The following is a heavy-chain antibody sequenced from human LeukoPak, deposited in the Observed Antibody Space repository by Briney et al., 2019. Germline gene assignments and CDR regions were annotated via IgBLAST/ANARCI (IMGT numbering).Heavy chain of an antibody. Sequence: PSETLSVTCTGSGGSISSGDYYWRWLRQPPGRGLEWIGYIYYSGSTYYNPSLKSRVTISVDTSKNQFSLKPSSVTAADPAVYYCASVRTYYDFWSGYSYNWFDPGGQGPLVTVSA. V-gene: IGHV4-30-4*01. CDR1: GGSISSGDYY. CDR3: ASVRTYYDFWSGYSYNWFDP. J-gene: IGHJ5*02. D-gene: IGHD3-3*01. CDR2: IYYSGST.